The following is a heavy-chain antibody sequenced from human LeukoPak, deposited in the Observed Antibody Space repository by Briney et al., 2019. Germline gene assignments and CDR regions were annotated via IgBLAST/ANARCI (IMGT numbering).Heavy chain of an antibody. CDR3: ARGSGVVRPSWFDP. Sequence: PGGSLRLSCAASGFTFSSYSMNWVRQAPGKGLEWVSSISSSSSYIYYADSVKGRFTISRDNAKNSLYLQMNSLRAEDTAVYYCARGSGVVRPSWFDPWGQGTLVTVSS. J-gene: IGHJ5*02. V-gene: IGHV3-21*04. D-gene: IGHD3-3*01. CDR1: GFTFSSYS. CDR2: ISSSSSYI.